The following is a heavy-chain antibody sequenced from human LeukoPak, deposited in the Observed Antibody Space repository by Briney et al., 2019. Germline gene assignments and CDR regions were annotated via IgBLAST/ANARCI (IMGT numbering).Heavy chain of an antibody. V-gene: IGHV3-23*01. Sequence: GGSLRLSCAASGFTFRNHAMNWVRQAPGKGLEWVSVISGSGETTYYADSVKGRFTISRDNSQNTLYLQMSSLRGEDTALYYCAKDRGIEGASVRAFDYWGQGTLVTVSS. CDR2: ISGSGETT. CDR3: AKDRGIEGASVRAFDY. D-gene: IGHD1-1*01. CDR1: GFTFRNHA. J-gene: IGHJ4*02.